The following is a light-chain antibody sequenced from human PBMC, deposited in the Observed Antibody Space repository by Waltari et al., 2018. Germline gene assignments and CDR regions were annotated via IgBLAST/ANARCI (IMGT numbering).Light chain of an antibody. Sequence: YDLTQPPSVSVSPGQTPRITCSGDVLSNPSGSWYQQRPGQAPVVVIYNNNERPSGNPERFSGSSSGTTVTLIISGAQAEDEADYYCQSADGSDVWVFGGGTKLTVL. CDR3: QSADGSDVWV. CDR1: VLSNPS. J-gene: IGLJ3*02. CDR2: NNN. V-gene: IGLV3-25*03.